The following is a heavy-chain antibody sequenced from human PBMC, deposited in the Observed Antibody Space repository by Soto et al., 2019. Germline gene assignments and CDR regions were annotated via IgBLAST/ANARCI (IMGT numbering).Heavy chain of an antibody. J-gene: IGHJ4*02. CDR2: INAGNGDT. V-gene: IGHV1-3*01. CDR1: WYTFTSYT. Sequence: GASVKGSCQASWYTFTSYTMHWVRQAPGQRLEWMGWINAGNGDTKYSQKFQGRVTITRDTSASTAYMELSSLKSEDTAVYYCARGDWWLFDYWGQGTLVTVSS. D-gene: IGHD2-8*02. CDR3: ARGDWWLFDY.